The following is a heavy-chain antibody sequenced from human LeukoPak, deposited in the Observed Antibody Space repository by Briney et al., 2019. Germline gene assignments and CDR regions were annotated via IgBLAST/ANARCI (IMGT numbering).Heavy chain of an antibody. CDR3: ARVLGYRPYYFDY. V-gene: IGHV4-59*01. J-gene: IGHJ4*02. CDR2: IYYSGST. CDR1: GGSISSYY. Sequence: PSETLSLTCTLSGGSISSYYWSWIRQPPGKGLEWIGYIYYSGSTNYNPSLKSRVTISVDTSKNQFSLKLSSVTAADTAVYYCARVLGYRPYYFDYWGQGTLVTVSS. D-gene: IGHD5-18*01.